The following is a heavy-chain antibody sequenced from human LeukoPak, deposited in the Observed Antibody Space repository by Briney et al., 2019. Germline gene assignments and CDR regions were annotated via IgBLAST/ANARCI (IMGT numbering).Heavy chain of an antibody. D-gene: IGHD6-19*01. Sequence: GESLKISCKGSGYSFTNYWIGWVRQMPGKGLEWMGIIYPGDSDTTYSPSFQGQVTISADKSISTAYLQWSSLKASDTAMYYCARRGNSSGWYLGYWGQGTLVTVSS. CDR2: IYPGDSDT. CDR1: GYSFTNYW. J-gene: IGHJ4*02. CDR3: ARRGNSSGWYLGY. V-gene: IGHV5-51*01.